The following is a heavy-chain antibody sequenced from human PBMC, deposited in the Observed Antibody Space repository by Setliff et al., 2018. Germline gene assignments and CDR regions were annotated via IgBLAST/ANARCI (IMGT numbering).Heavy chain of an antibody. CDR2: ISGSGDKT. D-gene: IGHD2-15*01. J-gene: IGHJ4*02. CDR1: GFTFSSYA. V-gene: IGHV3-23*01. Sequence: SGGSLRLSCAASGFTFSSYAMHWVRQAPGKGLEWVSIISGSGDKTFYADSVKGRFTISRDNSKNTVYLEMNSLRAEDTAVYYCAKRGPYCSGGTCHYYFDYWGQGTLVTVSS. CDR3: AKRGPYCSGGTCHYYFDY.